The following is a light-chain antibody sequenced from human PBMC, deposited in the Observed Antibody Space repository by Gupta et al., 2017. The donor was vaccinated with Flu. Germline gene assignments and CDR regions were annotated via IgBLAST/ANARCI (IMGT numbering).Light chain of an antibody. J-gene: IGKJ4*01. CDR1: QGISSY. CDR3: QQHESYPQVT. CDR2: AAS. Sequence: AIRMTQSPSSFSASTGDRVTITCRASQGISSYLAWYKQKPGKAPKLLIYAASTWQSGVPSRFSGSGYGTDFTLTISCRQSEDFAAYYCQQHESYPQVTFGRGTKVDIK. V-gene: IGKV1-8*01.